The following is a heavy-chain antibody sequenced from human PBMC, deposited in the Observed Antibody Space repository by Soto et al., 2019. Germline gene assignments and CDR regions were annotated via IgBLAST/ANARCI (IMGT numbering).Heavy chain of an antibody. CDR1: GFTFSSYA. J-gene: IGHJ4*02. D-gene: IGHD3-22*01. CDR3: ARGSSYYDSSGYFDY. V-gene: IGHV3-30-3*01. Sequence: PGGSLRLSCAASGFTFSSYAMHWVRQAPGKGLEWVAVISYDGSNKYYADSVKGRFTISRDNSKNTLYLQMNSLRAEDTAVYYCARGSSYYDSSGYFDYWGQGTLVTVSS. CDR2: ISYDGSNK.